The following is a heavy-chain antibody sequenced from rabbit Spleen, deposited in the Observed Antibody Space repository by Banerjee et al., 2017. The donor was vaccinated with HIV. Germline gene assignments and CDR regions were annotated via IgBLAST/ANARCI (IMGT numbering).Heavy chain of an antibody. CDR2: IYNGDGTT. J-gene: IGHJ6*01. D-gene: IGHD8-1*01. CDR3: ARDTGSSFSSYGMDL. Sequence: QQLEESGGGLVQPEGSLTLTCTASGFSLSNNYYMCWVRQAPGKGLEWIACIYNGDGTTTFASWAKGRFTISKTSSTTVTLQLTSLTVADTATYFCARDTGSSFSSYGMDLWGPRHPRHRL. V-gene: IGHV1S40*01. CDR1: GFSLSNNYY.